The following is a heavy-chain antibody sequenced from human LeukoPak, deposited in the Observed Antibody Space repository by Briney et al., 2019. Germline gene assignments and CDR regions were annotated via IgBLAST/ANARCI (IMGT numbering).Heavy chain of an antibody. D-gene: IGHD6-6*01. Sequence: GASVTVSCTASGGTFSSYAISWVRQAPGQGLEWMGGIIPIFGTANYAQKFQGRVTITADESTSTAYMELSSLRSEDTAVYYCAREGGSSSGYFDYGGQGPLVTVS. CDR2: IIPIFGTA. CDR1: GGTFSSYA. J-gene: IGHJ4*02. CDR3: AREGGSSSGYFDY. V-gene: IGHV1-69*13.